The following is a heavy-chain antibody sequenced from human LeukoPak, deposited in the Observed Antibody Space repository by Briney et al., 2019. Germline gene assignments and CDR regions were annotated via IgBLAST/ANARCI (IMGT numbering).Heavy chain of an antibody. CDR1: GFTFNNYA. CDR2: IPVNGGST. V-gene: IGHV3-23*01. J-gene: IGHJ6*03. Sequence: GGSLRLSCVASGFTFNNYAMSWVRQAPGKGLEWVSAIPVNGGSTFYADSVKGRFTISRDNFRNTLYLQMNSLRAEDTAVYYCARVQYMDVWGKGTTVTVSS. CDR3: ARVQYMDV.